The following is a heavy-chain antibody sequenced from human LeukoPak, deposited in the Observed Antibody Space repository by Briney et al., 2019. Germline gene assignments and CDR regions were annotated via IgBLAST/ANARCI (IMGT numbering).Heavy chain of an antibody. CDR1: GFTFSNAW. J-gene: IGHJ4*02. CDR2: IKSKTDGGTT. V-gene: IGHV3-15*01. Sequence: GGSLRLSCAASGFTFSNAWMSWVRQAPGKGLEWVGRIKSKTDGGTTDYAAPVKGRFTISRDDSKNTLYLQMNSLKTEDTAVYYCTTDRDSSYCYDSSGYCWGQGTLVTVSS. D-gene: IGHD3-22*01. CDR3: TTDRDSSYCYDSSGYC.